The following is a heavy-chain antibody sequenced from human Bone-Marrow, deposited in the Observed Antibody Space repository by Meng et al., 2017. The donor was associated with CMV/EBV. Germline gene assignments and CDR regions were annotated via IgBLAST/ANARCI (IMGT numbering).Heavy chain of an antibody. V-gene: IGHV1-69*04. CDR1: GGTFSSYT. D-gene: IGHD6-6*01. Sequence: SVKVSCKASGGTFSSYTISWVRQAPGQGLEWMGRIIPILGIANYAQKFQGRVTITADKSTSTAYMELSSLRSEDTAVYYCARDPGGSSSMLYNYYGMDVWGQGTTVTVSS. CDR2: IIPILGIA. J-gene: IGHJ6*02. CDR3: ARDPGGSSSMLYNYYGMDV.